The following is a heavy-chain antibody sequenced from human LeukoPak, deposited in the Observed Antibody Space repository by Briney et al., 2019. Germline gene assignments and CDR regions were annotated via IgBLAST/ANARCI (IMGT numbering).Heavy chain of an antibody. CDR3: ATGHYYVYYFDY. D-gene: IGHD3-16*01. CDR2: IYYNGQT. J-gene: IGHJ4*02. Sequence: SQTLSLTCTVSGGSISSAGYYWSWIRQHPGKGLEWIGYIYYNGQTYYNPSLKSRLTLSADTSDNQFSLKGTSVTGADTAVYYCATGHYYVYYFDYWGQGSLVTVSS. V-gene: IGHV4-31*03. CDR1: GGSISSAGYY.